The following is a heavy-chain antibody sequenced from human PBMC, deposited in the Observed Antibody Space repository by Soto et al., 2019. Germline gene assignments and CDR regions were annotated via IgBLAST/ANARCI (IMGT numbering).Heavy chain of an antibody. Sequence: SETLSLTCTVSGGSISRYYWNWIRQPPGKGLEWLGYIYYSGSTNYNPSLESRVTISVDTSKNQFSLRLNSVTAADTAVYYCARSQYTGYERPTFVYSFEYWGLGTLVTVSS. CDR2: IYYSGST. J-gene: IGHJ4*02. V-gene: IGHV4-59*01. D-gene: IGHD1-20*01. CDR1: GGSISRYY. CDR3: ARSQYTGYERPTFVYSFEY.